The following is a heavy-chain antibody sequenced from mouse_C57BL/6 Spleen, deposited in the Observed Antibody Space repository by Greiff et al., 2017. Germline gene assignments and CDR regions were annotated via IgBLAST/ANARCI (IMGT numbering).Heavy chain of an antibody. D-gene: IGHD1-1*01. J-gene: IGHJ2*01. V-gene: IGHV1-9*01. Sequence: QVQLKESGAELMKPGASVKLSCKATGYTFTGYWIEWVKQRPGHGLEWIGEILPGSGSTNYNEKFKGKATFTADTSSNTAYMQLSSLTTEDSAIYYCARRRGITTVVGGSPFDYWGQGTTLTVSS. CDR2: ILPGSGST. CDR1: GYTFTGYW. CDR3: ARRRGITTVVGGSPFDY.